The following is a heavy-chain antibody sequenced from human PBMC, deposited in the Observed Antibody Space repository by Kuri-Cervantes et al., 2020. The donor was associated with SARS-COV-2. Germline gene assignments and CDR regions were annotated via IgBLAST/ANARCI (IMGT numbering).Heavy chain of an antibody. CDR1: GFTFSRYA. CDR2: ISYDGSNK. D-gene: IGHD2-21*01. V-gene: IGHV3-30-3*01. CDR3: ARDRVGVHDC. Sequence: GESLKISCAASGFTFSRYAMHWVRQAPGKGLEWVAVISYDGSNKDYTASGKGRFTISRDNSQNTLYLQMKSLRTEDTALYYCARDRVGVHDCWGQGTLVTVSS. J-gene: IGHJ4*02.